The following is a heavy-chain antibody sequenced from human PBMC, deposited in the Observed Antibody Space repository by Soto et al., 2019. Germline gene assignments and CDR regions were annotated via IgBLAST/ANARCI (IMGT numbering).Heavy chain of an antibody. D-gene: IGHD4-17*01. CDR3: ASTFPLRYGDPSGFDY. CDR2: IVSSGGVT. J-gene: IGHJ4*02. Sequence: EVQLLESGGGLVQPGGSLRLSCAASGITFSNYAMYWVRLAPGKGLEWVSTIVSSGGVTYYAGSVKGRFTISRGNSKSKVYLLMDSLGAEDTAVYFCASTFPLRYGDPSGFDYWGQGTLVAVSS. V-gene: IGHV3-23*01. CDR1: GITFSNYA.